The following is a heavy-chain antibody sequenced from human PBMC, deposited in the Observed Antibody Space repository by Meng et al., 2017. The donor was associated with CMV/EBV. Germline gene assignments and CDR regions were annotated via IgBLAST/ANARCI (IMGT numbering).Heavy chain of an antibody. J-gene: IGHJ4*02. CDR1: GFTFDDYA. D-gene: IGHD2-2*02. CDR3: ARDHGYCGSTSCYRNLDC. V-gene: IGHV3-43D*03. CDR2: ISWDGGST. Sequence: GESLKISCAASGFTFDDYAMHWVRQAPGKGLEWVSLISWDGGSTYCADSVKGRFTISRDNSKNSLYLQMNSLRAEDTAVYYCARDHGYCGSTSCYRNLDCWGQGTLVTVSS.